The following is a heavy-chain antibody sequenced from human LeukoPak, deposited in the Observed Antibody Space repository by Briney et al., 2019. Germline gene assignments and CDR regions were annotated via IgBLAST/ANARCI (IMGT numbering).Heavy chain of an antibody. Sequence: SQTLSLTCTVSGGSISSGSYYWSWIRQPAGKGLEWIGRIYTSGSTNHNPSLKSRVTISVDTSKNQFSLKLSSVTAADTAVYYCARDAGYSSGWLHWYFDLWGRGTLVTVSS. CDR2: IYTSGST. CDR3: ARDAGYSSGWLHWYFDL. V-gene: IGHV4-61*02. CDR1: GGSISSGSYY. D-gene: IGHD6-19*01. J-gene: IGHJ2*01.